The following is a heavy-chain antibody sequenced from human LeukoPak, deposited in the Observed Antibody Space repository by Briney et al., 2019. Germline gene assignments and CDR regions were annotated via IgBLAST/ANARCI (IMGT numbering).Heavy chain of an antibody. CDR3: AREATGTDCSGGSCYSRGFDY. CDR1: GGSISSYY. V-gene: IGHV4-59*01. D-gene: IGHD2-15*01. Sequence: PSETLSLTCTVSGGSISSYYWSWIRQPPGKGLEWIGYIYYSGSTNYNPSLKSRVTISVDTSKNQFSLKLSSVTAADTAVYYCAREATGTDCSGGSCYSRGFDYWGQGTLVTVSS. J-gene: IGHJ4*02. CDR2: IYYSGST.